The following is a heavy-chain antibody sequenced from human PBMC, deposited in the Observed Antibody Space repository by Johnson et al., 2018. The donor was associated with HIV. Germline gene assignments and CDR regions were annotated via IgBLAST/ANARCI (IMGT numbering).Heavy chain of an antibody. Sequence: EVQLVESGGGLIQPGGSLRLSCAASGFNVSSNYMNWVRQAPGKGLEWVSVIYSGGSTYYADSVKGRFTISRDNSKNTLYLQMNSLRAEDTAVYYCANFRYYYDTHDAFDIWGQGTMVTVSS. CDR1: GFNVSSNY. CDR3: ANFRYYYDTHDAFDI. J-gene: IGHJ3*02. D-gene: IGHD3-22*01. CDR2: IYSGGST. V-gene: IGHV3-53*01.